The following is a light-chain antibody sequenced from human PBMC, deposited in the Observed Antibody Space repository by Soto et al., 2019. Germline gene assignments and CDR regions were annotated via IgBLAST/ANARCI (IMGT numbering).Light chain of an antibody. CDR2: KAS. Sequence: DIQMTQSPSTLSASVGDRVTITCRASQSISSWLAWYQQKPGKAPKLLIYKASSLESGVPSRFSGSGSWTEFTLTISSLQPDDFATYYCQQYNSYSRSFGQGTKV. J-gene: IGKJ1*01. CDR1: QSISSW. V-gene: IGKV1-5*03. CDR3: QQYNSYSRS.